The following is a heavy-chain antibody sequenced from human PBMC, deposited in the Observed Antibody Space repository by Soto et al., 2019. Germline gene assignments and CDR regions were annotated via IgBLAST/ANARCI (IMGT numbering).Heavy chain of an antibody. D-gene: IGHD1-26*01. CDR3: ARRGSGSYYDY. Sequence: EVQLLESGGGLVQPGGSLRFSCAASGFTFSSYAMNWVRQAPGKGLEWVSVISGSSDSTYYADSVKGRFTISRDNSKNTLYLQMNSLRAEDTAIYYCARRGSGSYYDYGGQGTLVTVSS. CDR2: ISGSSDST. J-gene: IGHJ4*02. CDR1: GFTFSSYA. V-gene: IGHV3-23*01.